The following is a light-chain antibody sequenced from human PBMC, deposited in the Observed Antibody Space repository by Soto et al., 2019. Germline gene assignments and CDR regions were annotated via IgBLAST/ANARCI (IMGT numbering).Light chain of an antibody. V-gene: IGLV2-14*01. CDR2: EVS. CDR1: SSDVGGYNY. CDR3: SSYRSSGTLDV. Sequence: QSALTQPASVSGSPGQSITISCTGTSSDVGGYNYVSWYQQHPGKAPKLMIYEVSNRPSGVSNRFSGYKSGNTASLTISGLQAEDEADYSCSSYRSSGTLDVVGTGTKLTV. J-gene: IGLJ1*01.